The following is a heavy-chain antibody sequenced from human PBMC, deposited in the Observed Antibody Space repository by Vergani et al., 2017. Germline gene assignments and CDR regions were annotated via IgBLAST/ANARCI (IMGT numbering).Heavy chain of an antibody. CDR2: IYYDGYT. CDR1: GDSISSGVYY. V-gene: IGHV4-31*03. Sequence: QVQLQESGPGLVKPSQTLSLTCSVSGDSISSGVYYWSWIRQHPGKGLEWIGYIYYDGYTYYNPSLQSRLTMSIDTSENQFSLRLTSVTDADTAVYYCARALHANKAPFDSWGLGTLVTVSS. J-gene: IGHJ4*02. CDR3: ARALHANKAPFDS.